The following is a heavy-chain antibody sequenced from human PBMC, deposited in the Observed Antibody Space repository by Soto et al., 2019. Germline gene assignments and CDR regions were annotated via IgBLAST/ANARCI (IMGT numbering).Heavy chain of an antibody. V-gene: IGHV4-59*01. CDR2: IYYSGST. J-gene: IGHJ5*02. Sequence: SETLSLTCTVSGGSISSYYWSWIRQPPGKGLEWIGYIYYSGSTNYNPSLKSRVTISVDTSKNQFSLKLSSVTAADTAVYYCAGAPSYNCDILTSHLAWGQGTLVTVSS. CDR1: GGSISSYY. CDR3: AGAPSYNCDILTSHLA. D-gene: IGHD3-9*01.